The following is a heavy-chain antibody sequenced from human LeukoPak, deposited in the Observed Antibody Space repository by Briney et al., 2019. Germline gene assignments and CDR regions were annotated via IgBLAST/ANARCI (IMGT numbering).Heavy chain of an antibody. CDR3: ASGIPAAASGDY. V-gene: IGHV1-2*02. D-gene: IGHD2-2*01. CDR1: GYTFTGYY. CDR2: IIPILGIA. Sequence: ASVKVSCKASGYTFTGYYMHWVRQAPGQGLEWMGRIIPILGIANYAQKFQGRVTMTTDTSTSTAYMELRSLRSDDTAVYYCASGIPAAASGDYWGQGTLVTVSS. J-gene: IGHJ4*02.